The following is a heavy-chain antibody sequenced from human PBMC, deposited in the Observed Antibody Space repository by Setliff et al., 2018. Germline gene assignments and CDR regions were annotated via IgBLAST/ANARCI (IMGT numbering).Heavy chain of an antibody. CDR1: GYTSTTNA. J-gene: IGHJ5*01. Sequence: ASVKVSCKASGYTSTTNALHWVRQAPGQSLEWMGWITAGNGDTKYSQKFQGRVTITADESTSTGYMELRSLRSDDTAVYYCARELRSPYWHLDSWGQGTQATVSS. D-gene: IGHD3-16*01. CDR3: ARELRSPYWHLDS. V-gene: IGHV1-3*01. CDR2: ITAGNGDT.